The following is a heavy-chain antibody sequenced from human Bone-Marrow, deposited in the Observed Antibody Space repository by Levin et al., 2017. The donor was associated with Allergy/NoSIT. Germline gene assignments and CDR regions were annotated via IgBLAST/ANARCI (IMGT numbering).Heavy chain of an antibody. CDR1: GFTFGDYA. CDR2: IRSKAYGGTT. D-gene: IGHD4-17*01. CDR3: TGGKDYGDYYFDY. V-gene: IGHV3-49*03. J-gene: IGHJ4*02. Sequence: GGSLRLSCTASGFTFGDYAMSWFRQAPGKGLEWVGFIRSKAYGGTTEYAASVKGRFTISRDDSKSIAYLQMNSLKTEDTAVYYCTGGKDYGDYYFDYWGQGTLVTVSS.